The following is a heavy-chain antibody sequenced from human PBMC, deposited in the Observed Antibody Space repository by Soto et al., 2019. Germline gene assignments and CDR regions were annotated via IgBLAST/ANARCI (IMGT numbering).Heavy chain of an antibody. CDR3: AREGDSSSWPSSFDY. CDR2: ISSSGSTI. V-gene: IGHV3-48*03. D-gene: IGHD6-13*01. CDR1: GGNFVSYG. Sequence: GGLLRLPSTASGGNFVSYGMNWISPAQGKGLEWVSYISSSGSTIYYADSVKGRFTISRDNAKNSLYLQMNSLRAEDTAVYYCAREGDSSSWPSSFDYWGQGTLVTV. J-gene: IGHJ4*02.